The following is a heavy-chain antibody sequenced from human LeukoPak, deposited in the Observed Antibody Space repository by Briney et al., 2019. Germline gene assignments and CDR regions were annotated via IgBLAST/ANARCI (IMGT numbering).Heavy chain of an antibody. CDR3: ARVNSGSYYGDGYDI. CDR2: ISVYNGNT. D-gene: IGHD1-26*01. J-gene: IGHJ3*02. CDR1: GYTFSNYG. V-gene: IGHV1-18*01. Sequence: GASGKVTCKASGYTFSNYGITWVRQAPGQGLEWMGWISVYNGNTKYAQKLQGRVTMTTDTSTSTVYMELRSLRSDDTAVYYCARVNSGSYYGDGYDIWGQGTMVIVSS.